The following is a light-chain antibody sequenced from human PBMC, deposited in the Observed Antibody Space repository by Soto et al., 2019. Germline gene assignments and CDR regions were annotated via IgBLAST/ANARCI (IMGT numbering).Light chain of an antibody. CDR3: QQYSALPMT. CDR1: QTVSTDY. V-gene: IGKV3-20*01. J-gene: IGKJ5*01. Sequence: DIGLTQSPGTLPLSPGARATLSCRASQTVSTDYLAWCQQKPGQPPRLLIYGASKRATGIPDRFSGSGSGTDFTLTISRLEPEDFGVYFCQQYSALPMTFGQGTRLEI. CDR2: GAS.